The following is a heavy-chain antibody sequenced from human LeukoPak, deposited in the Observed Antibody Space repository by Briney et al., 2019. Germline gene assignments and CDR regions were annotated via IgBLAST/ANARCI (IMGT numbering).Heavy chain of an antibody. V-gene: IGHV4-30-4*08. CDR3: ARDSDFWSGYYYFDY. D-gene: IGHD3-3*01. Sequence: SQTLSLTCTVSGGSISRADYYWSRIRQPPGKGLEWIGYIYYSGSTYYNPSLKSRATISVDTSKNQFSLKLSSVTAADTAVYYCARDSDFWSGYYYFDYWGQGTLVTVSS. CDR2: IYYSGST. J-gene: IGHJ4*02. CDR1: GGSISRADYY.